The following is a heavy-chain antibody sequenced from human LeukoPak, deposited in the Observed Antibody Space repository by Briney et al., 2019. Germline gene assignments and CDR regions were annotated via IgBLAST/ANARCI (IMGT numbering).Heavy chain of an antibody. CDR3: ARDGVSTILDY. D-gene: IGHD5/OR15-5a*01. Sequence: GGSLRLSCAASGFIVSSNYMGWVRQAPGKGLEWVSSISVGSGSYIYYADSVKGRFTISRDNAKNSLYLHMNGLRAEDTAVYYCARDGVSTILDYWGQGTLVTVSS. J-gene: IGHJ4*02. CDR1: GFIVSSNY. V-gene: IGHV3-21*01. CDR2: ISVGSGSYI.